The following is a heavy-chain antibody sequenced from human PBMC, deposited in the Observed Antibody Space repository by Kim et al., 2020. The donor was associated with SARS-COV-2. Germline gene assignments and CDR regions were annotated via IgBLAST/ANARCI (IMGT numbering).Heavy chain of an antibody. D-gene: IGHD3-22*01. CDR2: IKQGGSEK. Sequence: GGSLRLSCAASGFTFSSYWMSWVRQAPGKGLEWVANIKQGGSEKYYVVSVKGRFTISRDNAKNSLYLQMNSLRAEDTAVYYCARSTYYYDSSGYSYFFDYWGQGTLVTVSS. J-gene: IGHJ4*02. V-gene: IGHV3-7*01. CDR3: ARSTYYYDSSGYSYFFDY. CDR1: GFTFSSYW.